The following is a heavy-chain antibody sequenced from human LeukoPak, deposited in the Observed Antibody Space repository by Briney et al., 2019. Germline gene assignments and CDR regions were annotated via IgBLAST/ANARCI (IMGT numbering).Heavy chain of an antibody. V-gene: IGHV3-7*01. CDR3: ARGRASTVVILAAYYFDY. J-gene: IGHJ4*02. Sequence: HAGGSLRLSCAASGFTFSSYWMSWVRQAPGKGLEWVANINQDGSEKYYVDSVKGRFTISRDNAKNSLYLQMNSLRAEDTAVYYCARGRASTVVILAAYYFDYWGQGTLVTVSS. CDR2: INQDGSEK. D-gene: IGHD2-15*01. CDR1: GFTFSSYW.